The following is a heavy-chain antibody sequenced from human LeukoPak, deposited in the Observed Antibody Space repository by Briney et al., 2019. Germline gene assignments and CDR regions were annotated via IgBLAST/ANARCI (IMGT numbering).Heavy chain of an antibody. CDR3: ANKGDFWSGYYPTDYYGMDV. CDR2: ISDSGGIT. D-gene: IGHD3-3*01. CDR1: GFTFSDYA. J-gene: IGHJ6*02. V-gene: IGHV3-23*01. Sequence: PGGSLRLSCAASGFTFSDYAMSWVRQAPGKGLEWVSAISDSGGITYYADSVKGRFTISRDNSKNTLYLQMNSLRAEDTAVYYCANKGDFWSGYYPTDYYGMDVWGQGTTVTVSS.